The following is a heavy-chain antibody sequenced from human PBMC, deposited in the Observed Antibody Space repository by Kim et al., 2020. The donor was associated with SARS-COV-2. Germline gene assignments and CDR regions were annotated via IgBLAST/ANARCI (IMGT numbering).Heavy chain of an antibody. CDR3: ARGEGELLSYYYYGMDV. V-gene: IGHV1-69*13. Sequence: SVKVSCKASGGTFSSYAISWVRQAPGQGLEWMGGIIPIFGTANYAQKFQGRVTITADESTSTAYMELSSLRSEDTAVYYCARGEGELLSYYYYGMDVWGQGTTVTVSS. CDR2: IIPIFGTA. CDR1: GGTFSSYA. D-gene: IGHD1-26*01. J-gene: IGHJ6*02.